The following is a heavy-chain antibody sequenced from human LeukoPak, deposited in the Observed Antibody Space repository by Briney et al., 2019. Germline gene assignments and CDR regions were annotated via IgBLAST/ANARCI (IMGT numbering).Heavy chain of an antibody. D-gene: IGHD2-21*02. J-gene: IGHJ5*02. CDR3: ARDRISVTDPPNWFDP. CDR2: IYASGKT. CDR1: GGSISSDSYY. Sequence: SETLSLTCTLSGGSISSDSYYWSWIRQPAGTGLEWIGRIYASGKTNYNPSLKSRVTISIDTSKNQFSLKVSSVTAADTAVYFCARDRISVTDPPNWFDPWGQGTLVTVSS. V-gene: IGHV4-61*02.